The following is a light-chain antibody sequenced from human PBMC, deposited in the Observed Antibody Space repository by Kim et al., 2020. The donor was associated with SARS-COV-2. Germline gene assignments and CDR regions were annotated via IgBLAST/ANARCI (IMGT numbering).Light chain of an antibody. Sequence: APGKTATITCGGTNIGSKSVHWYQQKPGQAPVLVIYYDSDRPSGIPERFSGSNSGNTATLTISRVEAGDEADYYCQVWDSSSDHPVFGGGTQLTVL. CDR3: QVWDSSSDHPV. J-gene: IGLJ3*02. V-gene: IGLV3-21*04. CDR1: NIGSKS. CDR2: YDS.